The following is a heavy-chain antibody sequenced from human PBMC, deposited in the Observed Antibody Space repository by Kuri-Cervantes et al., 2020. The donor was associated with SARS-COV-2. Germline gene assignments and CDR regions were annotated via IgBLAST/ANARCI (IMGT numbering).Heavy chain of an antibody. D-gene: IGHD3-22*01. V-gene: IGHV1-46*01. CDR3: VRFRYYDDIRHASDI. Sequence: ASVKVSCKASGYTFTSYYMHWVRQAPGQGLEWMGIISPSGGSTSYAQKFQGRVTMTRDTSTSTAYMELRSLRSDDTAVYYCVRFRYYDDIRHASDIWGQGTMVTVSS. J-gene: IGHJ3*02. CDR2: ISPSGGST. CDR1: GYTFTSYY.